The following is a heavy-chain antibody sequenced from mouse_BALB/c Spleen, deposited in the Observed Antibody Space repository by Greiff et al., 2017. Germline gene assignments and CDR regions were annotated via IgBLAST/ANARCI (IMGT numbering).Heavy chain of an antibody. Sequence: EVMLVESGPGLVKPSQSLSLTCTVTGYSITSDYAWNWIRQFPGNKLEWMGYISYSGSTSYNPSLKSRISITRDTSKNQFFLQLNSVTTEDTATYYCARNFYDGYYLAWFAYWGQGTLVTVSA. CDR2: ISYSGST. CDR3: ARNFYDGYYLAWFAY. V-gene: IGHV3-2*02. D-gene: IGHD2-3*01. J-gene: IGHJ3*01. CDR1: GYSITSDYA.